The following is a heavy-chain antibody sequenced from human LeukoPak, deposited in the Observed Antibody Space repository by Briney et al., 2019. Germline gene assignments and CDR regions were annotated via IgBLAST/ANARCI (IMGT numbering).Heavy chain of an antibody. Sequence: ASVKVSCKASGYTFTNYYIHWVRQAPGQGLECMGIINPSGGSTSYAQKFQGRVTMTRDMSTSTVYMELSSLRSEDTAVYYCAREVGDSNSSRYYMDVWGKGTTVTVSS. D-gene: IGHD6-6*01. J-gene: IGHJ6*03. CDR3: AREVGDSNSSRYYMDV. V-gene: IGHV1-46*01. CDR2: INPSGGST. CDR1: GYTFTNYY.